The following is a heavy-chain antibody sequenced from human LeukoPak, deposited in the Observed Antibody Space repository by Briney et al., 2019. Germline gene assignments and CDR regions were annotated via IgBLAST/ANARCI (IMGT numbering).Heavy chain of an antibody. CDR2: IGTAGDT. CDR3: ARGPSYGMDV. CDR1: GFTFSSYD. J-gene: IGHJ6*02. V-gene: IGHV3-13*01. Sequence: GGSLRLSCAASGFTFSSYDMPWVRQATGKGLEWVSAIGTAGDTYYPGSVKGRFTISRENAKNSLYLEMNSLRAGDTAVYYCARGPSYGMDVWGQGTTVTVSS.